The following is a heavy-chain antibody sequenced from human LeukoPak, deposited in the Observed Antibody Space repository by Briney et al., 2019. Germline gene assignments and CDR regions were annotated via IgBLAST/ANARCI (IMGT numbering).Heavy chain of an antibody. CDR2: IIPIFGTA. CDR3: ARCRIFGVVIQMYYFDY. D-gene: IGHD3-3*01. CDR1: GGTFSSYA. Sequence: SVKVSCKASGGTFSSYAISWVRQAPGQGLEWMGGIIPIFGTAIYAQKFQGRVTDTADESTSTAYMELSSLRSEDTAVYYCARCRIFGVVIQMYYFDYWGQGTLVTVSS. J-gene: IGHJ4*02. V-gene: IGHV1-69*13.